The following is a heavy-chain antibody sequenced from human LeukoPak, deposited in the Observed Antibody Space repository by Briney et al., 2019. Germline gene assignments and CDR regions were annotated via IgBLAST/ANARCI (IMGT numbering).Heavy chain of an antibody. CDR2: ISSSDSTI. D-gene: IGHD3-10*01. CDR1: GSSISSYE. V-gene: IGHV3-48*03. CDR3: ARDSLSELLWFGRDYYYMDV. Sequence: GGSLTLSCPAYGSSISSYEMNWVRQAPGKGLAWVSYISSSDSTIYYASSVKGRYTISRDNAKNSLYLQMNSLRAEDTAVYYCARDSLSELLWFGRDYYYMDVWGKGTTVTISS. J-gene: IGHJ6*03.